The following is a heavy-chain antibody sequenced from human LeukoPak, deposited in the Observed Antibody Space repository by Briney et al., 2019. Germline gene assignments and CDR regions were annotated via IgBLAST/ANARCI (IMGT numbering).Heavy chain of an antibody. CDR3: ASGAATHFAFDI. Sequence: GASVKVSCKASGYTFTGYYMHWVRQAPGQGREWMGRINPNSGGTNYAQKFQGRATMTRDTSISTAYMELSRLRSDDTAVYYCASGAATHFAFDIWGQGTMVTVSS. J-gene: IGHJ3*02. CDR1: GYTFTGYY. V-gene: IGHV1-2*06. CDR2: INPNSGGT. D-gene: IGHD2-15*01.